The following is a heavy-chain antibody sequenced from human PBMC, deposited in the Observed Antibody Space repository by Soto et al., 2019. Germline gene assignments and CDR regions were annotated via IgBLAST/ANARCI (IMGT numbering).Heavy chain of an antibody. CDR1: GVTFSSFA. CDR3: ARDRGYDAHDYYYNAMDV. V-gene: IGHV3-23*01. D-gene: IGHD2-15*01. Sequence: GGSLRLSCKASGVTFSSFAMSWVRQAPGKGLEWVSAISGSGGTTFYAGSVKGRFTVSRDNAKNSLYLQTNSLGVEDTAVYYCARDRGYDAHDYYYNAMDVWGQGTTVTVSS. CDR2: ISGSGGTT. J-gene: IGHJ6*02.